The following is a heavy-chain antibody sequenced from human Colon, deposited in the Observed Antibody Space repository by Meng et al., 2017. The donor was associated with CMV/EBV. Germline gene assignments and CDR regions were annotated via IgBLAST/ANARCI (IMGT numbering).Heavy chain of an antibody. D-gene: IGHD3-22*01. J-gene: IGHJ3*02. Sequence: ASVKVSCKASGYTFTSYYMHWVRQAPGKGLEWMGGFDPEDGETIYAQKFQGRVTMTEDTSTDTAYMELSSLRSEDTAVYYCATSPNYYDSSYDAFDIWGQGTMVTVSS. CDR2: FDPEDGET. CDR3: ATSPNYYDSSYDAFDI. CDR1: GYTFTSYY. V-gene: IGHV1-24*01.